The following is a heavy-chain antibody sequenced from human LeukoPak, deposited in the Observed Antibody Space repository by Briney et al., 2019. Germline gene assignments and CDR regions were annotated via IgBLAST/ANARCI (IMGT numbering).Heavy chain of an antibody. J-gene: IGHJ6*03. CDR3: ARTTEGYCRGRSCYSYYYYMDV. D-gene: IGHD2-15*01. CDR2: IYYSGST. V-gene: IGHV4-4*02. CDR1: GGSISSTNW. Sequence: SETLSLTCDVSGGSISSTNWWSWVRQPPGKGLEWIGEIYYSGSTNYNPSLKSQVTISVDTSKNQFSLKLSSVTAADTAVYYCARTTEGYCRGRSCYSYYYYMDVWGKGTTVTVSS.